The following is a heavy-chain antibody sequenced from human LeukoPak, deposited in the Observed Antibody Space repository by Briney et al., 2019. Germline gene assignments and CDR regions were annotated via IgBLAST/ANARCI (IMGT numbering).Heavy chain of an antibody. CDR2: ISNDATKK. CDR3: AKDMNTVTTTFDY. V-gene: IGHV3-30*18. D-gene: IGHD4-17*01. CDR1: GFDFSSNW. Sequence: GGSLRLSCAASGFDFSSNWMHWVRQAPGKGLEWVAVISNDATKKYYADSVKGRSTISRDNSENTLYLQMNSLRAEDTAVYYCAKDMNTVTTTFDYWGQGTLVTVSS. J-gene: IGHJ4*02.